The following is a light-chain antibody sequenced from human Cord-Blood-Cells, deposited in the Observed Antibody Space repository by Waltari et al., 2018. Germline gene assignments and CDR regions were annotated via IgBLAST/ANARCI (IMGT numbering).Light chain of an antibody. CDR2: AAS. V-gene: IGKV1-39*01. CDR1: PSISSY. CDR3: QQNYSTPYS. J-gene: IGKJ2*03. Sequence: DIQMTQSPSPLSASVGDRVTIPCRERPSISSYLNWYQQKPGKPPKLRIYAASSLQSGVPARFSGSGSGTDFTLTISSLQPEDFATYYCQQNYSTPYSFGQGTKLEIK.